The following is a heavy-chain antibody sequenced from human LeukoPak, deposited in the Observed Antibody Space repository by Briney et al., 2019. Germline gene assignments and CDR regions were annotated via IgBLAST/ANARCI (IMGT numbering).Heavy chain of an antibody. V-gene: IGHV4-34*01. CDR3: ARVKYDSSGNDAFDI. Sequence: SETLSLACSVYGGSFSGYYWGWVRQPPGKGLERIGEINHSGSTNYNRSLKSRATISLDTSKNQSSLKLSSVTAADTAVYYCARVKYDSSGNDAFDIWGQGTMVTVSS. J-gene: IGHJ3*02. CDR2: INHSGST. D-gene: IGHD3-22*01. CDR1: GGSFSGYY.